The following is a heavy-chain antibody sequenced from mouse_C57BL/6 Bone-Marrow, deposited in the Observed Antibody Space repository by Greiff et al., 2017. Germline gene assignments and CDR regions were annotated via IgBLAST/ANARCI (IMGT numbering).Heavy chain of an antibody. CDR3: ASSRSRPYAMDY. V-gene: IGHV5-17*01. D-gene: IGHD1-1*01. J-gene: IGHJ4*01. CDR2: ISSGSSTI. CDR1: GFTFRDYG. Sequence: EVKLMESGGGLVKPGGSLKLSCAASGFTFRDYGMHWVRQAPEKGLEWVAYISSGSSTIYYADTVKGRFTISSDNAENTLFLQMTSLRSEDTAMYYCASSRSRPYAMDYWGQGTSVTVSS.